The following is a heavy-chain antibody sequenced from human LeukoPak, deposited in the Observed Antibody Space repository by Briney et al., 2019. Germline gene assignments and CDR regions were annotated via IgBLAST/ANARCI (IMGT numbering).Heavy chain of an antibody. CDR1: GFTFSSYV. Sequence: PGRSLRLSCAASGFTFSSYVMHWVRQAPGKGLEWMADIWYDGSNKYYADSVKGRFTISRDNSKNTLYLQINSLRAEDTAVYYCARANYGSGSNYYYGLDVWGQGTTVTVSS. CDR3: ARANYGSGSNYYYGLDV. D-gene: IGHD3-10*01. J-gene: IGHJ6*02. V-gene: IGHV3-33*01. CDR2: IWYDGSNK.